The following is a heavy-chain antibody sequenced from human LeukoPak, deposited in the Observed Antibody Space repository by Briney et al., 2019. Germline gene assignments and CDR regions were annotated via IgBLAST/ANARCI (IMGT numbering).Heavy chain of an antibody. CDR1: GDSITSNSFY. CDR2: VYYSGSS. J-gene: IGHJ4*02. D-gene: IGHD4-17*01. V-gene: IGHV4-39*07. Sequence: SETLSLTCTVSGDSITSNSFYWGWIRQPPGKGLEWIGSVYYSGSSYSNPSLKSRVTISVDTPKNQFSLKVTSVTAADTAVYYCARDAESDTGDFLYSDYWGQGTLVTVSS. CDR3: ARDAESDTGDFLYSDY.